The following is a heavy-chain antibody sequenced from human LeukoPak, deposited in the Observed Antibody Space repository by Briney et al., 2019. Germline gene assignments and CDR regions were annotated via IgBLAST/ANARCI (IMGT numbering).Heavy chain of an antibody. J-gene: IGHJ4*02. V-gene: IGHV1-3*01. CDR3: ASGAEVGATDFDY. D-gene: IGHD1-26*01. CDR2: INAGNGNT. Sequence: ASVKASCKSSGYSFTSYAKRWVRQAPGQRLEWMGGINAGNGNTKYSQKFQGRVTITRDTSASTAYMELSSLRSEDTAVYYCASGAEVGATDFDYWGQGTLVTVSS. CDR1: GYSFTSYA.